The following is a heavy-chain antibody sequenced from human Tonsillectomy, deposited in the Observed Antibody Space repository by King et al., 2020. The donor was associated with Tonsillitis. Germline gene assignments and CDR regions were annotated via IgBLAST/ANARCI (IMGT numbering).Heavy chain of an antibody. CDR3: AAQPVELISAPFDP. D-gene: IGHD5-24*01. CDR2: IYYTGTT. J-gene: IGHJ5*02. V-gene: IGHV4-59*08. CDR1: GGYINNYY. Sequence: MQLQESGPGLVKPSETLSLTCTVSGGYINNYYCNWIRQPPGKGPEWIGYIYYTGTTYYNPSLKSRVTISVDTSKNLFSLNLISVTAAHTAVYFCAAQPVELISAPFDPWGQGTLVTVSS.